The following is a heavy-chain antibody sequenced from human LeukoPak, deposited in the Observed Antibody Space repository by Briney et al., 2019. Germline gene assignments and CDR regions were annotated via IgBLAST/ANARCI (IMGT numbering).Heavy chain of an antibody. Sequence: GGSLRLSCTASGFTFSGSAMHWVRQASGKGLEWVANIKQDGSEKYYVDSVKGRFTISRDNAKNSLYLQMNSLRAEDTAVYYCARAMVRGYDFDYWGQGTLVTVSS. V-gene: IGHV3-7*05. CDR2: IKQDGSEK. J-gene: IGHJ4*02. D-gene: IGHD3-10*01. CDR3: ARAMVRGYDFDY. CDR1: GFTFSGSA.